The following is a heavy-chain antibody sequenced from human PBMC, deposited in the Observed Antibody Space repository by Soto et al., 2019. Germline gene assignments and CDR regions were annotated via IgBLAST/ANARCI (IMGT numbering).Heavy chain of an antibody. CDR2: IQQDGSVQ. D-gene: IGHD6-19*01. Sequence: GGSLRLSCAASGFTFSSHWMSWVRQAPGKGLEWVANIQQDGSVQHYVDSVKGRFTISRDNAKSSLYLQMNSLRAEDTAVYYCARYSYSSGPQDYWGQGTLVTVSS. V-gene: IGHV3-7*03. CDR3: ARYSYSSGPQDY. CDR1: GFTFSSHW. J-gene: IGHJ4*02.